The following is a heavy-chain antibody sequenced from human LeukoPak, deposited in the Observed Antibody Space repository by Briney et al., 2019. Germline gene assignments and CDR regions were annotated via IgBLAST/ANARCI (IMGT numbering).Heavy chain of an antibody. J-gene: IGHJ3*02. CDR2: ISSSSSYI. CDR3: ARGTVTNDAFDI. V-gene: IGHV3-21*01. Sequence: GGSLRLSCAASGFTFSSYSMNWVRQAPGKGLEWVSSISSSSSYIYYADSVKGRFTISRDNAKNSLYLRMNSLRAEDTAAYYCARGTVTNDAFDIWGQGTMVTVSS. D-gene: IGHD4-17*01. CDR1: GFTFSSYS.